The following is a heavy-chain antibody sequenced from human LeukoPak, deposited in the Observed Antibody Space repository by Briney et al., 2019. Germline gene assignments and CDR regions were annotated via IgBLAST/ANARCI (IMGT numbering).Heavy chain of an antibody. CDR3: ATPPVTTCYYFDY. J-gene: IGHJ4*01. CDR1: GYTFTGYY. CDR2: INPNSGGT. V-gene: IGHV1-2*02. Sequence: ASVKVSCKASGYTFTGYYMHWVRQAPGQGLEWMGWINPNSGGTNYAQKFQGRVTMTRDTSISTAYMELSRLRSDDTAVYYCATPPVTTCYYFDYYYHATLVTVSS. D-gene: IGHD4-17*01.